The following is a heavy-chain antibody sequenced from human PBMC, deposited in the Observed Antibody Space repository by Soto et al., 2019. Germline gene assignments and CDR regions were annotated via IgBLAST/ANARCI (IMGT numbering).Heavy chain of an antibody. D-gene: IGHD1-26*01. CDR3: ARGGIPPSGYGIAYAMDV. CDR2: IYYSGST. J-gene: IGHJ6*02. V-gene: IGHV4-39*01. CDR1: GVSISGSRYY. Sequence: SETLSLTCTVSGVSISGSRYYWGWIRQPPGRGLEWIGNIYYSGSTYYTPALKSRVTLSVDASKNQFSLNLNSVTAADTAVYYCARGGIPPSGYGIAYAMDVWGQGTTVTVSS.